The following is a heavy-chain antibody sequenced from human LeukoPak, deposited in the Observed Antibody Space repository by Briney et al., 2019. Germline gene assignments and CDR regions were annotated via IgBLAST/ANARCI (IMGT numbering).Heavy chain of an antibody. CDR1: GYTFTSYG. Sequence: ASVKVSCKASGYTFTSYGISWVRQAPGQGLEWMGWISAYNGNTNYAQKLQGRVTMTTDTSTSTAYMELRSLRSDDTAVYYCARPRQSSGRSYYFDYWGQGTLVTVSS. CDR2: ISAYNGNT. D-gene: IGHD1-14*01. J-gene: IGHJ4*02. V-gene: IGHV1-18*01. CDR3: ARPRQSSGRSYYFDY.